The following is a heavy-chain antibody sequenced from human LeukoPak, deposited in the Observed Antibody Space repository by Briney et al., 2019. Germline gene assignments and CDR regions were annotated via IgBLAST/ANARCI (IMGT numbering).Heavy chain of an antibody. V-gene: IGHV4-39*07. CDR2: IYYSGST. D-gene: IGHD3-10*01. CDR3: ARVALWFGELYPDY. Sequence: SETLSLTCTVSGGSISSSSYYWGWIRQPPGEGLEWIGSIYYSGSTYYNPSLKSRVTISVDTSKNQFSLKLSSVTAADTAVYYCARVALWFGELYPDYWGQGTLVTVSS. CDR1: GGSISSSSYY. J-gene: IGHJ4*02.